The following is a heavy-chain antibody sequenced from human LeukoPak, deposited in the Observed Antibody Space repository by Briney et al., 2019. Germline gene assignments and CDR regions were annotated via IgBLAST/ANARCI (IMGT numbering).Heavy chain of an antibody. CDR3: GIGGGDGNDNSWFDP. J-gene: IGHJ5*02. V-gene: IGHV5-51*01. CDR2: IYPGDSDT. CDR1: GYSFTKFW. Sequence: GESLKISCKGSGYSFTKFWIGWVRQMPGKGLEWMGIIYPGDSDTRYSPSFQGQVTVSADKSISTAYLQWSSLKASDTAMYYCGIGGGDGNDNSWFDPWGQGTLVTVSS. D-gene: IGHD2-21*02.